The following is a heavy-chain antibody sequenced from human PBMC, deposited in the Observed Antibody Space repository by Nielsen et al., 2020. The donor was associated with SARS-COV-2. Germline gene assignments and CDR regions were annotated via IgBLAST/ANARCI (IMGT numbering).Heavy chain of an antibody. V-gene: IGHV3-30*18. J-gene: IGHJ6*02. CDR2: ISYDGSNK. D-gene: IGHD2-15*01. Sequence: WIRQPPGKGLEWVAVISYDGSNKYYADSVKGRFTISRDNSKNTLYLQMNSLRAEDTAVYYCAKDVRYCSGDSCYGVGFYYYHGMDVWGQGTTVTVSS. CDR3: AKDVRYCSGDSCYGVGFYYYHGMDV.